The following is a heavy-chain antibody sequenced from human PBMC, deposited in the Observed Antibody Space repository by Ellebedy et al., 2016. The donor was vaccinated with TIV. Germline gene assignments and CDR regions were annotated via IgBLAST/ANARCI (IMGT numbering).Heavy chain of an antibody. D-gene: IGHD2-21*02. Sequence: GESLKISXAASGFTFRSYSMNWVRQAPGKGLEWVSYISSSRNTIYYADSVKGRFTISRDNAKNSLFLQMNSLRDEDTAVYYCARELVTMSMLGNMDVWGQGTTVTVSS. CDR1: GFTFRSYS. CDR3: ARELVTMSMLGNMDV. J-gene: IGHJ6*02. CDR2: ISSSRNTI. V-gene: IGHV3-48*02.